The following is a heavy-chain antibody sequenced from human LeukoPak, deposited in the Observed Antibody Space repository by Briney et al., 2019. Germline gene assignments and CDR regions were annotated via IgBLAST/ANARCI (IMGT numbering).Heavy chain of an antibody. CDR1: GFTFSSEW. Sequence: GGSLRLSCAASGFTFSSEWMSWVRPAPGKGLEWGANRKQDGSEKSYVASVKGRFTISRDNAKNPLYLQMNSLRAEDTAVYYCVYSGDYEKGYWGQGTLVTVSS. V-gene: IGHV3-7*01. D-gene: IGHD4-17*01. CDR3: VYSGDYEKGY. CDR2: RKQDGSEK. J-gene: IGHJ4*02.